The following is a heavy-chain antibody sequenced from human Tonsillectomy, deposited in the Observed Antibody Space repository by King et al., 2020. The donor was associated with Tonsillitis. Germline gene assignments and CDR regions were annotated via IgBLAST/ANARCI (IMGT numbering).Heavy chain of an antibody. V-gene: IGHV3-30*18. J-gene: IGHJ5*02. CDR1: GFMFSSYG. CDR3: VKDPAAGIPTEEGS. Sequence: VQLVESGGGVVQPGRSLRLSCAASGFMFSSYGMHWVRQAPGKGLEWVALISYDGSNKYYADSVKGRFTISRDNSKNTLSLQMNSLGDDDTAAYCCVKDPAAGIPTEEGSWGQGTLVTVSS. CDR2: ISYDGSNK. D-gene: IGHD6-13*01.